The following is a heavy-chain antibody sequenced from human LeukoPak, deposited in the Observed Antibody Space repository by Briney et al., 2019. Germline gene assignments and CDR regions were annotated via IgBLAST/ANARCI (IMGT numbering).Heavy chain of an antibody. J-gene: IGHJ4*02. CDR2: IYPGDSDT. CDR1: GYSFTSYW. Sequence: GESLKISCKGSGYSFTSYWIGWVRQMPGKGLEWMGIIYPGDSDTRYSPSFQGQVTISADKSICTAYLQWSSLKASDTAMYYCARYLRADYYDIKFDYFDYWGQGTLVTVSS. V-gene: IGHV5-51*01. D-gene: IGHD3-22*01. CDR3: ARYLRADYYDIKFDYFDY.